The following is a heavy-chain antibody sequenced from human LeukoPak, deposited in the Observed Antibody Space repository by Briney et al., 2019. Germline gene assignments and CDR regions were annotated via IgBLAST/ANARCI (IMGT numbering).Heavy chain of an antibody. Sequence: GGSLRLSCAASGFTFDDYAMHWVRQAPGKGLEWVSGISWNSGSIGYADSVKGRFTISRDNAKNSQYLQMNSLRAEDTALYYCAKDYRSGPYYFDYWGQGTLVTVSS. CDR3: AKDYRSGPYYFDY. D-gene: IGHD2-15*01. J-gene: IGHJ4*02. CDR1: GFTFDDYA. V-gene: IGHV3-9*01. CDR2: ISWNSGSI.